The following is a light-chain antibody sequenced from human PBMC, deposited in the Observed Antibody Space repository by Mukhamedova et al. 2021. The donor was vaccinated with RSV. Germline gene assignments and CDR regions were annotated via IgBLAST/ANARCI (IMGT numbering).Light chain of an antibody. CDR3: QHFKTNPFT. CDR2: YAS. J-gene: IGKJ3*01. Sequence: WYQRRVHGKTPKLPIYYASTLEIGVPSRFSGSGYGTDFTLTINSLQPEDFATYYCQHFKTNPFTFGPGTKVDVK. V-gene: IGKV1-13*02.